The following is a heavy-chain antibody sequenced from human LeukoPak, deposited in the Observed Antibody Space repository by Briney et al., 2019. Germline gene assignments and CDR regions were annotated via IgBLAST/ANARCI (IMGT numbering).Heavy chain of an antibody. CDR2: SYYSGST. V-gene: IGHV4-59*01. CDR3: ASTRVGLWFDP. J-gene: IGHJ5*02. D-gene: IGHD3-10*02. Sequence: KPSETLSLTCTVSGGSISSYYWSWIRQPPGKGLEWIGYSYYSGSTNYNPSLKSRVTISVDTSKNQFSLKLSSVTAADTAVYYCASTRVGLWFDPWGQGTLVTVSS. CDR1: GGSISSYY.